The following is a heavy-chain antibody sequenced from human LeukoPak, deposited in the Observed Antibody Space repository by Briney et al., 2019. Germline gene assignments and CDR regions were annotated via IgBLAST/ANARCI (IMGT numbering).Heavy chain of an antibody. CDR1: GASITSYS. Sequence: SETLSLTCTVSGASITSYSWNWIRQPAGKGPEWIGRIHGNGSTNYNPPFKNRVTMSLDTSKSQFSLKMTSVTAADTALYFCARDMVSTWPYFYTYYYMDVWGQGTTVAVTS. CDR3: ARDMVSTWPYFYTYYYMDV. CDR2: IHGNGST. J-gene: IGHJ6*03. V-gene: IGHV4-4*07. D-gene: IGHD6-13*01.